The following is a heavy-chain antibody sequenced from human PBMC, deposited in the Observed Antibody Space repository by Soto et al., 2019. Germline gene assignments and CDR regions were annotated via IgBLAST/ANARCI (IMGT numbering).Heavy chain of an antibody. CDR3: ARAREYSSQGFPSGAYYYYGMDV. CDR2: IWYDGSNK. D-gene: IGHD6-6*01. CDR1: GFTFSSYG. V-gene: IGHV3-33*01. Sequence: QVQLVESGGGVVQPGRSLRLSCAASGFTFSSYGMHWVRQAPGKGLEWVAVIWYDGSNKYYADSVKGRFTISRDNSKNTLYLQMNSLRAEDTAVYYCARAREYSSQGFPSGAYYYYGMDVWGQGTTVTVSS. J-gene: IGHJ6*02.